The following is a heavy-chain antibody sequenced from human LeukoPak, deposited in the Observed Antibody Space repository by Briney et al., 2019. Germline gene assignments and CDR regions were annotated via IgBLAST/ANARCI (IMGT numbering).Heavy chain of an antibody. CDR1: GYTFRNFY. V-gene: IGHV1-46*01. Sequence: ASVKVSCKASGYTFRNFYMHWVRQAPGQGLEWMGIINPSGGSTSYAQKFQGRVTMTRDTSTSTVYMELSSLRSEDTAVYYCARISEGLGSPTDYWGQGTLVTVSS. CDR2: INPSGGST. D-gene: IGHD1-26*01. J-gene: IGHJ4*02. CDR3: ARISEGLGSPTDY.